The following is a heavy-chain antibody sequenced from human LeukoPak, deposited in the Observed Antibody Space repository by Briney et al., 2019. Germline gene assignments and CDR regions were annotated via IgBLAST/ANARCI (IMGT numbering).Heavy chain of an antibody. D-gene: IGHD1-1*01. CDR2: ISDSSAGDST. V-gene: IGHV3-23*01. CDR3: TKVSTTGVGGRGYFDQ. Sequence: GGSLILSCAASGFTFTSYAMSWVRQTPGKGLEWVSFISDSSAGDSTYYADSVRGRFTISRDSSKSTLYLQMNSLRAEDTAVYYCTKVSTTGVGGRGYFDQWGQGTQVTVSS. CDR1: GFTFTSYA. J-gene: IGHJ4*02.